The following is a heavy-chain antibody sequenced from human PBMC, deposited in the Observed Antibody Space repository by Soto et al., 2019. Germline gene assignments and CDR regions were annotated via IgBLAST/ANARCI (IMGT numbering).Heavy chain of an antibody. CDR1: GFTLSRYW. J-gene: IGHJ4*02. Sequence: EVQLVESGGGLVQPGGSMRLSCAASGFTLSRYWMHWVRQATGKGLVWVSHINTDGSSTNYADSVKGRFANSSDNAKNALYLQMNSLRAEDTAVYDCARTGYYYDTSGYDVDYWGQGTLVTVSS. CDR3: ARTGYYYDTSGYDVDY. D-gene: IGHD3-22*01. V-gene: IGHV3-74*01. CDR2: INTDGSST.